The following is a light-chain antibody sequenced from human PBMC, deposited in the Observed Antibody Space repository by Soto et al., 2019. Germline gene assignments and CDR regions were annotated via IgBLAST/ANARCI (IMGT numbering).Light chain of an antibody. CDR2: AAS. CDR1: QSISSY. Sequence: IQMTQSPSSLSASVGDRFAITCRASQSISSYLNWYQQKPGKAPKLLIYAASSLQSGVPSRLSGSGSGTDFTLTISSLQPEDFSTYYCQQSYSTWTFGQGTKVDIK. J-gene: IGKJ1*01. CDR3: QQSYSTWT. V-gene: IGKV1-39*01.